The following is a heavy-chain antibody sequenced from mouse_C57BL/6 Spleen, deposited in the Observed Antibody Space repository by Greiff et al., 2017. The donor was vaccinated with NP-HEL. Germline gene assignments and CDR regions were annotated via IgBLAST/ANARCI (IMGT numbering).Heavy chain of an antibody. CDR3: ARLRFVTTVVAHWYFDV. J-gene: IGHJ1*03. V-gene: IGHV1-9*01. D-gene: IGHD1-1*01. Sequence: QVQLQQSGAELMKPGASVKLSCKATGYTFTGYWIEWVKQRPGHGLEWIGEILPGSGSTNYNEKFKGKATFTADTSSNTAYMQLSSLTTEDSAIYYCARLRFVTTVVAHWYFDVWGTGTTVTVSS. CDR1: GYTFTGYW. CDR2: ILPGSGST.